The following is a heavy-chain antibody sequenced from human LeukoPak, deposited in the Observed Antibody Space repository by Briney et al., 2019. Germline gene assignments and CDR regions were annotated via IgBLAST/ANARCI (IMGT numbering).Heavy chain of an antibody. CDR3: ATTHRIAAAGPGGY. D-gene: IGHD6-13*01. CDR2: ISGSGGST. J-gene: IGHJ4*02. Sequence: PGGSLRLSCAASGFTFSSYAMSWVRQAPGKGLEWVSAISGSGGSTYYADSVKGRFTISRDNSKNTLYLQMNSLRAEDTAVYYCATTHRIAAAGPGGYWGQGTLVTVSS. V-gene: IGHV3-23*01. CDR1: GFTFSSYA.